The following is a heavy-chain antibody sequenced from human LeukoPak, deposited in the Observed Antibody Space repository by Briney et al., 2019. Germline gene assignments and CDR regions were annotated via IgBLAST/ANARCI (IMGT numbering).Heavy chain of an antibody. V-gene: IGHV1-69-2*01. CDR3: ATYDRDAFDI. Sequence: ASVKVSCKVSGYTFTDYYIHWVQQAPGQGLEWMGLVDPEDGETIYAEKFQGRVTITADTSTDTAYMELSSLRSEDTAVYYCATYDRDAFDIWGQGTMVTVSS. J-gene: IGHJ3*02. CDR2: VDPEDGET. CDR1: GYTFTDYY. D-gene: IGHD3-16*01.